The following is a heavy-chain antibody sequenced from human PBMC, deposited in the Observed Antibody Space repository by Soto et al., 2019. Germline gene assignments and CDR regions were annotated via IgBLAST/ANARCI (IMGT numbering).Heavy chain of an antibody. CDR1: GFSLSTSGVG. Sequence: QITLKESGPTLVKPTQTLTLTCTFSGFSLSTSGVGVGWIRQPPGKALEWLALIYWDDDKRYSPSLKNRLTITKDTSKNQVVLTMTNMDPVDTATYYCAHRPSYCSGGSCYSGFDNWGQGTLVTVSS. J-gene: IGHJ4*02. CDR2: IYWDDDK. CDR3: AHRPSYCSGGSCYSGFDN. V-gene: IGHV2-5*02. D-gene: IGHD2-15*01.